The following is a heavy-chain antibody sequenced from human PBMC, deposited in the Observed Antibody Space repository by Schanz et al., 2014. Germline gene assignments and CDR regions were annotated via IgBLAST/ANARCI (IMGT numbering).Heavy chain of an antibody. V-gene: IGHV3-23*01. CDR1: GFTFRNYA. D-gene: IGHD3-16*01. J-gene: IGHJ4*02. CDR3: AKHRHYADNNGYPGIDY. CDR2: ISGSGGST. Sequence: VQLLESGGGLVQPGGSLKLSCSASGFTFRNYALSWVRQAPGKGLAWVSAISGSGGSTYYADSVKGRFTISRDNSNHTLYLQMNSLRADDTAVYYCAKHRHYADNNGYPGIDYWGQGTLVTVS.